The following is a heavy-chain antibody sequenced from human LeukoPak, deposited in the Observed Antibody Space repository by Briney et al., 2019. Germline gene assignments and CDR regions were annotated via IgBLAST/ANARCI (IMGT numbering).Heavy chain of an antibody. CDR1: GGSISSYY. D-gene: IGHD3/OR15-3a*01. CDR2: IYYSGST. CDR3: ARDGLGYAFDI. Sequence: SETPSLTCTVSGGSISSYYWSWIRQPPGKGLEWIGYIYYSGSTNYNPSLKSRVTISVDTSKSQFSLKLSSVTAADTAVYYCARDGLGYAFDIWGQGTMVTVSS. V-gene: IGHV4-59*01. J-gene: IGHJ3*02.